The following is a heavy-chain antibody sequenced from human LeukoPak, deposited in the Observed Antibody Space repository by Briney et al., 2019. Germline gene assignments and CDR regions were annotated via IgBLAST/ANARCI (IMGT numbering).Heavy chain of an antibody. J-gene: IGHJ6*03. CDR2: INPSGGST. D-gene: IGHD5-12*01. V-gene: IGHV1-46*01. CDR1: GYTFTSYY. CDR3: ARDGGSRKYSGYDWSYYYYYYMDV. Sequence: GASVKVSCKASGYTFTSYYMHWVRQAPGQGLEWMGIINPSGGSTSYAQKFQGRVTMTRDMSTSTAYMELSSLRSEDTAVYYCARDGGSRKYSGYDWSYYYYYYMDVWGKGTTVTVSS.